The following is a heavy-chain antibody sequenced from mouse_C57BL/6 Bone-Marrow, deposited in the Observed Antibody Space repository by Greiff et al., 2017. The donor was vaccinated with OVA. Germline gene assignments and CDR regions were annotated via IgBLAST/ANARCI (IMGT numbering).Heavy chain of an antibody. CDR2: IDPSDSYT. Sequence: VQLQQPGAELVMPGASVKLSCKASGYTFTSYWMHWVKQRPGQGLEWIGEIDPSDSYTNYTQKFKGKSTLTVDKSSSTAYMQLSSLTSEDSAVYYCARPTIYYYGSSYDNCAMDYWGQGTTVTVSS. CDR3: ARPTIYYYGSSYDNCAMDY. V-gene: IGHV1-69*01. CDR1: GYTFTSYW. D-gene: IGHD1-1*01. J-gene: IGHJ4*01.